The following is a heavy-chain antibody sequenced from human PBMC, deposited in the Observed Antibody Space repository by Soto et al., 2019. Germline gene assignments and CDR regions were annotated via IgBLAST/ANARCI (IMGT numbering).Heavy chain of an antibody. Sequence: QVQLQESGPGLVKPSGTLSLTCAVSGGSISSSNWWSWVRQPPGKGLEWIGEIYHSGTTNYNPSLKSRVTISVDKSKSQFSLKLISVTAADTAVYYCARAPPVYDSSGYPRGEYFDLWGRGTLVTVSS. CDR2: IYHSGTT. J-gene: IGHJ2*01. CDR3: ARAPPVYDSSGYPRGEYFDL. D-gene: IGHD3-22*01. V-gene: IGHV4-4*02. CDR1: GGSISSSNW.